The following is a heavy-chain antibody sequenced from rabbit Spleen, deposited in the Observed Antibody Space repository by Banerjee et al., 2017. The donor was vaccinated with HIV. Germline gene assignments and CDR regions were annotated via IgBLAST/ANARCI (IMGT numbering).Heavy chain of an antibody. CDR1: GFSFNSGYD. Sequence: QSLEESGGGLVKPGASLTLTCKASGFSFNSGYDMCWVRQAPGKGLEWIACVYAGSSGSTYSATWAKGRFTISKTSSTTVTLQMTSLTAADTATYFCARDLDGVIGWNFGWWGQGTLVTVS. CDR3: ARDLDGVIGWNFGW. J-gene: IGHJ3*01. D-gene: IGHD4-1*01. V-gene: IGHV1S40*01. CDR2: VYAGSSGST.